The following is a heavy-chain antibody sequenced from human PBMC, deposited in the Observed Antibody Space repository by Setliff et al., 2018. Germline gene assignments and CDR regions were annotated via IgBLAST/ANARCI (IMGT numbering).Heavy chain of an antibody. D-gene: IGHD4-17*01. CDR2: IIPIFGTA. CDR1: GGTFSSYA. J-gene: IGHJ6*03. CDR3: ARDSTVTTDYYYYYMDV. V-gene: IGHV1-69*13. Sequence: SVKVSCKASGGTFSSYAISWVRQAPGQGLEWMGGIIPIFGTANYAQKFQGRVTITADESTSTAYMELSSLRSEDTAVYYCARDSTVTTDYYYYYMDVWGKGTTVTVSS.